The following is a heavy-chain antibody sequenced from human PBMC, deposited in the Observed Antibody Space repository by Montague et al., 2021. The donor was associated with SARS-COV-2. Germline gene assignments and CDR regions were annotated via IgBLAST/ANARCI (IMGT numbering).Heavy chain of an antibody. Sequence: SLRLSCAASGFTFSSYGMHWVRQAPGKGLEWVAVIWYDGSNKYYADSVKGRFTISRDNSKNTLYLQMNSPRAEDTAVYYCARSARFGESPEMDVWGQGTTVTVSS. V-gene: IGHV3-33*01. CDR3: ARSARFGESPEMDV. CDR2: IWYDGSNK. J-gene: IGHJ6*02. D-gene: IGHD3-10*01. CDR1: GFTFSSYG.